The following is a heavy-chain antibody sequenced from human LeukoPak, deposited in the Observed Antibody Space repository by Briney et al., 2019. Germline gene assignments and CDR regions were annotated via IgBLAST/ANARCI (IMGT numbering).Heavy chain of an antibody. Sequence: ASVKVSCKVSGYTLTELSMHWVRQAPGKGLERMGGFDPEDGETIYAQKLQGRVTMTEDTSTDTAYMELSSLRSEDTAVYYCATLGGYWPRGVDYWGQGTLVTVSS. CDR1: GYTLTELS. CDR2: FDPEDGET. V-gene: IGHV1-24*01. D-gene: IGHD3-22*01. CDR3: ATLGGYWPRGVDY. J-gene: IGHJ4*02.